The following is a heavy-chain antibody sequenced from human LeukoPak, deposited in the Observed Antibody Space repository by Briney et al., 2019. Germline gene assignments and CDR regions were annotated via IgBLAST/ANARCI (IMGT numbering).Heavy chain of an antibody. Sequence: ASVKVSCKASGGTFSRYAISWVRQAPGQGLEWMGGIIPIFGTANYAQKFQGRVTITADESTSTAYMELSSLRSEDTAVYYCARAIGIAAAGASFYFDYWGQGTLVTVSS. CDR3: ARAIGIAAAGASFYFDY. CDR2: IIPIFGTA. V-gene: IGHV1-69*13. D-gene: IGHD6-13*01. J-gene: IGHJ4*02. CDR1: GGTFSRYA.